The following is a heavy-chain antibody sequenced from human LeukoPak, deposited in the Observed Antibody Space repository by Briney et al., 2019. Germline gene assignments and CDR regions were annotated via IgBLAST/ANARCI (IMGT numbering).Heavy chain of an antibody. CDR1: GYTFTSYG. J-gene: IGHJ4*02. CDR3: ARERYCSSTSCYRHYFDY. V-gene: IGHV1-18*01. Sequence: ASVKVSCKASGYTFTSYGISWVRQAPGQGLEWMGWISAYNGNTNYAQKLQGRVTMTTDTSTSTAYMELRSLRSDDTAVYYCARERYCSSTSCYRHYFDYWGQGTLSPSPQ. CDR2: ISAYNGNT. D-gene: IGHD2-2*01.